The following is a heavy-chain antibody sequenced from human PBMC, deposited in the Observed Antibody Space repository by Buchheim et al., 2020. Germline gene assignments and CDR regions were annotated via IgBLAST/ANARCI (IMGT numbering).Heavy chain of an antibody. CDR2: IYTSGST. D-gene: IGHD2-15*01. CDR1: GGSISSGSYY. CDR3: AREVGDIVVVVAGRWFDP. Sequence: QVQLQESGPGLVKPSQTLSLTCTVSGGSISSGSYYWSWIRQPAGKGLEWIGRIYTSGSTNYNPSLKSRVTISVDTSKNQFSLKLSSVTAADTAVYYCAREVGDIVVVVAGRWFDPWGQGTL. V-gene: IGHV4-61*02. J-gene: IGHJ5*02.